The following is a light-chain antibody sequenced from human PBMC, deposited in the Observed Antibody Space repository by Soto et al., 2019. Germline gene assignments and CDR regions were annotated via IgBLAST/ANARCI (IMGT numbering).Light chain of an antibody. J-gene: IGLJ1*01. CDR2: ENN. CDR1: SSNTENNY. V-gene: IGLV1-51*02. Sequence: QSVLTQPPSVSAAPGQKVTISCSGSSSNTENNYVSWYQQLPGTAPKLLIYENNKRPSGIPDRFSGSKSGTSATLVITGLQTPDEADYYGATWNSSRSMGVFGTGPKLTAL. CDR3: ATWNSSRSMGV.